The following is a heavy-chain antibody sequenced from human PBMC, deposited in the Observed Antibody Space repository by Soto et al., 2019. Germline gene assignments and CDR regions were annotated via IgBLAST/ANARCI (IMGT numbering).Heavy chain of an antibody. CDR2: INPSGGST. CDR3: ARTYCSSTSCSSYYYYGMDV. V-gene: IGHV1-46*01. Sequence: ASVKVSCKASGYTFSSYGMHWLRQAPGQRLEWMGWINPSGGSTSYAQKFQGRVTMTRDTSTSTVYMELSSLRSEDTAVYYCARTYCSSTSCSSYYYYGMDVWGQGTTVTVSS. D-gene: IGHD2-2*01. CDR1: GYTFSSYG. J-gene: IGHJ6*02.